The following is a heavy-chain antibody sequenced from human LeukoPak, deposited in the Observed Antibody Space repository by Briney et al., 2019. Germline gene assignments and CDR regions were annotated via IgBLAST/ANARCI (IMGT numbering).Heavy chain of an antibody. Sequence: GGSLRLSCAASGFTFSNYGMHWVRQAPGKGLEWVAFIRSDGINKYHADSVKGRFTISIDNSKNTLYLQMNSLRAEDTAVYYCARRAGAYTHPYDYWGQGTLVTVSS. CDR2: IRSDGINK. V-gene: IGHV3-30*02. CDR1: GFTFSNYG. CDR3: ARRAGAYTHPYDY. J-gene: IGHJ4*02. D-gene: IGHD3-16*01.